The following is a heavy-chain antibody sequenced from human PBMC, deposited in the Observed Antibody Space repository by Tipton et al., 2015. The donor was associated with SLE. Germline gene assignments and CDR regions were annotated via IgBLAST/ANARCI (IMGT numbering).Heavy chain of an antibody. D-gene: IGHD3/OR15-3a*01. CDR1: GGSISSHS. CDR3: ARMTSTFLDWAHYTFYMDV. Sequence: TLSLTCTVSGGSISSHSWTWIRRTPGKGLEWIGYFHYSGSTNYNPSLRSRVTLSVDVSKNQVSLRLSSVTAADTAVYYCARMTSTFLDWAHYTFYMDVWGNGSTVTVSS. J-gene: IGHJ6*03. V-gene: IGHV4-59*11. CDR2: FHYSGST.